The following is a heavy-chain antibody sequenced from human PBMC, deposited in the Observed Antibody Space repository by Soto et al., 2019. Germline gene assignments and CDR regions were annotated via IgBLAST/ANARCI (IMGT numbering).Heavy chain of an antibody. CDR1: GFNFENSW. D-gene: IGHD3-3*01. Sequence: GGSLRLSCAASGFNFENSWMSWVRQAPGKGLEWVANIKHDGTAKSYLDSVKGRFTISRDNPKKSLYLQMNSLRVEDTAIYYCAKYDYWIPGNFDPSGRGTLVTVSS. CDR2: IKHDGTAK. J-gene: IGHJ5*02. CDR3: AKYDYWIPGNFDP. V-gene: IGHV3-7*01.